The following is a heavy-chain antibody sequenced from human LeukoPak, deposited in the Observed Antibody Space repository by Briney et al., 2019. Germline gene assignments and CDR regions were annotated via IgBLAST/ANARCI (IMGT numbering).Heavy chain of an antibody. Sequence: GGSLRLSCVASGFTFSTSTMSWVRQAPGKGLEWVSSINSRDNSIYYADSVKGRFTISRDNAKNSLYLQMNSLRAEDTAVYYCARDPGIAAAGTPEPFDYWGQGTLVTVSS. D-gene: IGHD6-13*01. CDR3: ARDPGIAAAGTPEPFDY. CDR2: INSRDNSI. V-gene: IGHV3-21*01. J-gene: IGHJ4*02. CDR1: GFTFSTST.